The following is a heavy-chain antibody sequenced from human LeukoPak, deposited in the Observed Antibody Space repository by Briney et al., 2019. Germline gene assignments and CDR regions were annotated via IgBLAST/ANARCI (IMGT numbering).Heavy chain of an antibody. Sequence: PGRSLRLSCAASGFTFSIYAMPWVRQAPGKGLEWVAVISYDGSNKYYADSVKGRFTISRDNSKNTLYLQMNSLRAEDTAVYYCARDSGMIFDYWGQGTLVTVSS. J-gene: IGHJ4*02. D-gene: IGHD3-10*01. V-gene: IGHV3-30-3*01. CDR1: GFTFSIYA. CDR2: ISYDGSNK. CDR3: ARDSGMIFDY.